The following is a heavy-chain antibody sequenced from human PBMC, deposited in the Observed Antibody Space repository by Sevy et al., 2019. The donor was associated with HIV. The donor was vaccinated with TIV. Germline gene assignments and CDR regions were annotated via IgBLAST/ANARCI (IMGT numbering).Heavy chain of an antibody. J-gene: IGHJ4*02. V-gene: IGHV3-30*18. CDR2: ISYDGSNK. CDR3: AKVTRGWELLDYPVDY. D-gene: IGHD1-26*01. Sequence: GGCLRLSCAASGFTFSSYGMHWVRQAPGKGLEWVAVISYDGSNKYYADSVKGRFTISRDNSKNTLYLQMNSLRAEDTAVYYCAKVTRGWELLDYPVDYWGQGTLVTVSS. CDR1: GFTFSSYG.